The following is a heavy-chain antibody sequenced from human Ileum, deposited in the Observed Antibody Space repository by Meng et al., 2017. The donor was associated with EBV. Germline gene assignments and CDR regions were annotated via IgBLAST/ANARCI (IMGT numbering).Heavy chain of an antibody. CDR2: IYHSGST. V-gene: IGHV4-4*02. CDR1: GGSISSSNW. J-gene: IGHJ4*02. D-gene: IGHD6-19*01. CDR3: ARVGQWLPIDY. Sequence: VQRQGPGPGMLKPSGTLSLTCAVSGGSISSSNWWSWVRQPQGKGLEWIGEIYHSGSTNYNPSLKSRVTISVDKSKNQFSLNLSSVTAADTAVYYCARVGQWLPIDYWGQGTLVTVSS.